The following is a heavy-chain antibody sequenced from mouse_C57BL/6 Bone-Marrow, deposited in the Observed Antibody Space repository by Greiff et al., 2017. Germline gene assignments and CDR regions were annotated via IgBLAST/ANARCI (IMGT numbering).Heavy chain of an antibody. V-gene: IGHV14-4*01. J-gene: IGHJ2*01. Sequence: VQLQQSGAELVRPGASVKLSCTASGFNIKDDYMHWVKQRPEQGLEWIGWIDPENGDTEYASKFQGKATITADTSSNTAYLQHSSLTSEDTAVYYCTFITTVPGDYWGQGTTLTVSS. CDR3: TFITTVPGDY. CDR1: GFNIKDDY. CDR2: IDPENGDT. D-gene: IGHD1-1*01.